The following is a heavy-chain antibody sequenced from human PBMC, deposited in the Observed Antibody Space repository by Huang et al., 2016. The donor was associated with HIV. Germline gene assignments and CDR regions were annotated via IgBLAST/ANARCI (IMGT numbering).Heavy chain of an antibody. CDR1: GYPFTSYT. CDR3: LIILVRGLIDAVDY. J-gene: IGHJ4*02. V-gene: IGHV7-4-1*02. CDR2: INTNTGNP. D-gene: IGHD3-10*01. Sequence: QVQLVQSGSELKKPGASVKVSCKASGYPFTSYTINWVRQAPGQGLEWMGWINTNTGNPTYDPGFTGRFVFSLDTSVSTAYLQISSLKAEDTAVYYCLIILVRGLIDAVDYWGQGTLVTVSS.